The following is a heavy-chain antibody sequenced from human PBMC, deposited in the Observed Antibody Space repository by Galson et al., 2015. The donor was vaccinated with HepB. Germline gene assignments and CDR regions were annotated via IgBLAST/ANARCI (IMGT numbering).Heavy chain of an antibody. Sequence: SLRLSCAASGFTFSSYGMHWVRQAPGKGLEWVAVIWYDGSNKYYADSVKGRFTISRDNSKNTLYLQMNSLRAEDTAVYYCARAVRWELRDLDYWGQGTLVTVSS. CDR1: GFTFSSYG. J-gene: IGHJ4*02. V-gene: IGHV3-33*01. D-gene: IGHD1-26*01. CDR3: ARAVRWELRDLDY. CDR2: IWYDGSNK.